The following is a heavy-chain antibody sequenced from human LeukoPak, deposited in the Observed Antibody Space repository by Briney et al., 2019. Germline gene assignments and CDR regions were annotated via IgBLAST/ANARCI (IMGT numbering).Heavy chain of an antibody. CDR2: IFGSGGSA. J-gene: IGHJ4*02. D-gene: IGHD2-15*01. V-gene: IGHV3-23*01. CDR3: AKTTVGYSSGRFPGWPADY. CDR1: GFTFGSYA. Sequence: GGSLRLSCAASGFTFGSYAMYWVRQAPGKGLEWVSGIFGSGGSAHYADSVKGRFTISRDNSKNTVYLEMNSLGVEDTAVYYCAKTTVGYSSGRFPGWPADYWGQGTLVTVSS.